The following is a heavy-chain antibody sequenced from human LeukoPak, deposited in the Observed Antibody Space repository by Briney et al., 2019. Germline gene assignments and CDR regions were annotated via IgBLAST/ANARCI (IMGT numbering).Heavy chain of an antibody. CDR2: INSDGSST. V-gene: IGHV3-74*01. D-gene: IGHD2-2*01. Sequence: SGGSLRLSCAASGFTFSSYWVHWVRQAPGKGLVWVSRINSDGSSTSYADSVKGRFTISRDNAKNTLYLQMNSLRAEDTAVYYCARGPGPIVVVPAANDYWGQGTMVTVSS. CDR3: ARGPGPIVVVPAANDY. CDR1: GFTFSSYW. J-gene: IGHJ4*02.